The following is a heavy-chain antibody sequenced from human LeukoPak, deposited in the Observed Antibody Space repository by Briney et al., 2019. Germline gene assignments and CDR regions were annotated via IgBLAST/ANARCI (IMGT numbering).Heavy chain of an antibody. D-gene: IGHD3-22*01. Sequence: SETLSLTCTVSGGSISSYYWSWIRQPPGQGLEWIGYIYYSGSTNYNPSLKSRVTISVDTSKNQFSLKLSSVTAADTAVYYCARVDYYDSSGYITGAFDIWGQGTMVTVSS. CDR1: GGSISSYY. J-gene: IGHJ3*02. CDR3: ARVDYYDSSGYITGAFDI. V-gene: IGHV4-59*01. CDR2: IYYSGST.